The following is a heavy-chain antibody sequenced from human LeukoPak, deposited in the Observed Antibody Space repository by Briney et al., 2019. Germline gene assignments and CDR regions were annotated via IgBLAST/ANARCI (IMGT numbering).Heavy chain of an antibody. D-gene: IGHD4-11*01. CDR1: GYTLTSYA. V-gene: IGHV1-18*01. CDR3: ARAPQKLGRDYSMAY. Sequence: ASVKVSCKASGYTLTSYAMHWVRQAPGQGLEWMGWISAYNGNTNYAQKLQGRVTMTTDTSTSTAYMELRSLRSDDTAVYYCARAPQKLGRDYSMAYWGQGTLVTVSS. J-gene: IGHJ4*02. CDR2: ISAYNGNT.